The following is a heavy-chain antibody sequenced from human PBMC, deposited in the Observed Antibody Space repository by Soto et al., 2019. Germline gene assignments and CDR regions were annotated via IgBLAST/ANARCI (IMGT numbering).Heavy chain of an antibody. CDR2: IYHSGST. D-gene: IGHD6-19*01. CDR1: GGSISSNNW. CDR3: ARTHSPGVAVDGDDC. Sequence: QVQLHESGPGLVKPSGTLSLTCAVSGGSISSNNWWSWVRQPPVKGLEWIGEIYHSGSTNYNPSLDKRVTISVDQSQNPFPLQLSHVTAAETAVYFCARTHSPGVAVDGDDCWGQGTLVTVS. J-gene: IGHJ4*02. V-gene: IGHV4-4*02.